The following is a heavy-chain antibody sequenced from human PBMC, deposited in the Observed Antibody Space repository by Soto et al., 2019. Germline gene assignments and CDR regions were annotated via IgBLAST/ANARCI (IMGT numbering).Heavy chain of an antibody. J-gene: IGHJ4*02. V-gene: IGHV3-48*01. Sequence: EVQLVESGGGLVQPGGSLRLSCAASGFTFSSNSMNWVRQAPGKGLEWVSFISSSSTTIYHADSVRGRFTISRDNAKNSLYLQMNSLRAEDTAVYYCARDLGRGYWDYWGQGTLVTVSS. CDR2: ISSSSTTI. CDR3: ARDLGRGYWDY. CDR1: GFTFSSNS. D-gene: IGHD2-15*01.